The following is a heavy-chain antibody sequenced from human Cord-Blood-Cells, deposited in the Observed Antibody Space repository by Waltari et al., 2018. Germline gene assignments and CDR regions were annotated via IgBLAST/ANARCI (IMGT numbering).Heavy chain of an antibody. CDR1: GFTVSSNY. J-gene: IGHJ4*02. V-gene: IGHV3-53*01. CDR3: TRATVLGVDY. D-gene: IGHD3-3*01. Sequence: EVERVESGGGLIQPGGSLRLSCAASGFTVSSNYMRWFRQAPGMGLEWGSVTYSGGGTYYADSVKGRFTISRDNSKNTLYLQMNSLRREETAVYYCTRATVLGVDYWGQGTLVTVSS. CDR2: TYSGGGT.